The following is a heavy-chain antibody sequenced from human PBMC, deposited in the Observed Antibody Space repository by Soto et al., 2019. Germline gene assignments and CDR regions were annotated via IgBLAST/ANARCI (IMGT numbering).Heavy chain of an antibody. J-gene: IGHJ4*02. CDR1: GFTVSSNY. CDR3: TRDSMSYSFDH. CDR2: IYSGGST. Sequence: GGSLRLSCAASGFTVSSNYMSWVRQAPGKGLEWVSVIYSGGSTYYADSVKGRFTISRDNSKNTLYLQMNSLRAEDTAVYYCTRDSMSYSFDHWGQGIRVTVSS. V-gene: IGHV3-53*01. D-gene: IGHD2-21*01.